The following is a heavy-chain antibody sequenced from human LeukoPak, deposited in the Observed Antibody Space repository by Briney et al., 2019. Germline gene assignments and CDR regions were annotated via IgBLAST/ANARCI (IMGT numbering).Heavy chain of an antibody. CDR2: ISSSGSTI. CDR1: GFTFSSYE. CDR3: VKTNVKYCSGGSCFDAFDI. J-gene: IGHJ3*02. V-gene: IGHV3-48*03. Sequence: GGSLRLSCAASGFTFSSYEMNWVRQAPGKGLEWVSCISSSGSTIYYADSVKGRFTISRDNSKNTLYLQMNSLRAEDTAVYYCVKTNVKYCSGGSCFDAFDIWGQGTMVTVSS. D-gene: IGHD2-15*01.